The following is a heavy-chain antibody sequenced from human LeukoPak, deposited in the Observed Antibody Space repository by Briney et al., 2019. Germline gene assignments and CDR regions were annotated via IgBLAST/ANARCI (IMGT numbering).Heavy chain of an antibody. D-gene: IGHD5-18*01. CDR1: GFTFSSYA. V-gene: IGHV3-23*01. CDR3: AKGNGYSYGRYYFDH. CDR2: ITASGGNT. Sequence: GGSLRLSCAASGFTFSSYAMGWVRQAPGKGLEWVSAITASGGNTYYADSVKGRFTISRDNPKNTLYLQVNSLRAEDTAVYYCAKGNGYSYGRYYFDHWGQGTLVTVSS. J-gene: IGHJ4*02.